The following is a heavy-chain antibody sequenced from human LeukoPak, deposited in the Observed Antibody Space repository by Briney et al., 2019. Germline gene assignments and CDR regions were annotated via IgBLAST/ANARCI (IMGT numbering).Heavy chain of an antibody. Sequence: PGGSLRLFCATSGFTLSNFWMSWVRQAPGKGLEWVADINQDGSQKYYRDSVKGRFTISRDNAKNSLYLEMNSLSAEDTAVYYCARDRGWLQSDYWGQGALVTVSS. CDR3: ARDRGWLQSDY. CDR1: GFTLSNFW. D-gene: IGHD5-24*01. J-gene: IGHJ4*02. V-gene: IGHV3-7*03. CDR2: INQDGSQK.